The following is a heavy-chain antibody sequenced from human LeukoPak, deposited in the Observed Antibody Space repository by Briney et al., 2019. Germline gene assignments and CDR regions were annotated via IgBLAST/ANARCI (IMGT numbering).Heavy chain of an antibody. D-gene: IGHD6-19*01. J-gene: IGHJ4*02. CDR2: LSYSGST. Sequence: SETLSLTCTVSGGSIGSSYWSWIRQPPGEGLEWIGYLSYSGSTNYNPSLKSRVTISEDTSKNQFSLKLSSVTAADTAVYYCARAHTTGWRDYFFDFWGPGALVTVSS. CDR3: ARAHTTGWRDYFFDF. V-gene: IGHV4-59*01. CDR1: GGSIGSSY.